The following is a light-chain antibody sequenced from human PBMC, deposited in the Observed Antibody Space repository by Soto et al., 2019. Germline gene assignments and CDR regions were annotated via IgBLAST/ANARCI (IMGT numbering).Light chain of an antibody. CDR2: VAS. V-gene: IGKV1-9*01. CDR3: QQLNSFPLT. CDR1: QDFSNY. Sequence: DIQLTQSPSFLSASIGDRVTITCRASQDFSNYLAWYQLKPGKAPKLLMYVASTLQSGVTSRFSVSGSGTEFTLTISSLQPEDFATYYCQQLNSFPLTFGGGTKVDIK. J-gene: IGKJ4*01.